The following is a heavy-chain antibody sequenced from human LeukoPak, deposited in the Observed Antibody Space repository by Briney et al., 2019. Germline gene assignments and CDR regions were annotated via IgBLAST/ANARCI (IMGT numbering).Heavy chain of an antibody. CDR2: IYPGDSGA. Sequence: HGESLKISCKGSGYNFTNYWIAWVRQMPGTGLEWMAMIYPGDSGARYSPSFQGQVTIPADKSISAAYLQWSSLKASDTAMYYCARHGRDYSSGAAAFDVWGQGTKVSVSS. V-gene: IGHV5-51*01. J-gene: IGHJ3*01. D-gene: IGHD3-10*01. CDR3: ARHGRDYSSGAAAFDV. CDR1: GYNFTNYW.